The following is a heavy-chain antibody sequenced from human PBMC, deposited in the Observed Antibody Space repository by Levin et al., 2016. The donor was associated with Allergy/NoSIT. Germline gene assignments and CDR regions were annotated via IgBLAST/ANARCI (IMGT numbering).Heavy chain of an antibody. Sequence: SETLSLTCTVSGGSISSYYWSWIRQPPGKGLEWIGYIYYSGSTNYNPSLMSRVTISVDTSKKQFSLKLSSVTAADTAVYYCASVSYRYGFFDYWGQGTLVTVSS. CDR3: ASVSYRYGFFDY. D-gene: IGHD4-17*01. V-gene: IGHV4-59*01. CDR2: IYYSGST. CDR1: GGSISSYY. J-gene: IGHJ4*02.